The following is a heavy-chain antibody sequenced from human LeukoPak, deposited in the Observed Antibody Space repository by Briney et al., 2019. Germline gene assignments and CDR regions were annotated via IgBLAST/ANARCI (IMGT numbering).Heavy chain of an antibody. CDR1: GFTFSSYG. D-gene: IGHD1-1*01. J-gene: IGHJ4*02. CDR2: ISHDGSNK. Sequence: GGSLRLSCAASGFTFSSYGMHWVHQAPGKGLEWAAAISHDGSNKYYADSVKGRFTISRGNSKNTLYLQMNSLRAEDTAMYYCANGGPDHWKDWGQGTLVTVSS. V-gene: IGHV3-30*18. CDR3: ANGGPDHWKD.